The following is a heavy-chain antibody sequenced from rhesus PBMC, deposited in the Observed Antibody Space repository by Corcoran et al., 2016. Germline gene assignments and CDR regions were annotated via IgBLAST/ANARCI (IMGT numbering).Heavy chain of an antibody. CDR1: GGSISSGFYY. J-gene: IGHJ4*01. CDR2: ITYSGST. Sequence: QVQLQESGPGLVKPSETLSLTCAVSGGSISSGFYYWSWIRQPPAKGRGWIGYITYSGSTSYNPSLKSRVTISRDTSKNQFSLKLSSVTAADTAVYYCARDAYCTSTTCYGFDYWGQGVLVTVSS. D-gene: IGHD2-2*01. CDR3: ARDAYCTSTTCYGFDY. V-gene: IGHV4-122*02.